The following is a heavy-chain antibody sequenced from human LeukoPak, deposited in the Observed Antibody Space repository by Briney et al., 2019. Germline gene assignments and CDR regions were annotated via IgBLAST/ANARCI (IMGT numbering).Heavy chain of an antibody. J-gene: IGHJ6*03. CDR1: GFTFGDYA. V-gene: IGHV3-49*04. D-gene: IGHD3-3*01. CDR2: IRSKAYGGTT. Sequence: GGSLRLSCTASGFTFGDYAMSWVRQAPGKGLEWVGFIRSKAYGGTTEYAASVKGRFTISRDDSKSIAYLQMNSLKTEDTAVYYCTRDLRNRITIFGVVCYYTDVWGKGTTVTVSS. CDR3: TRDLRNRITIFGVVCYYTDV.